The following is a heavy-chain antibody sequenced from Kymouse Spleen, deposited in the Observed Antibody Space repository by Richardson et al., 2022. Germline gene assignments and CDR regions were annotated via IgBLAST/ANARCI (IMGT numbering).Heavy chain of an antibody. CDR3: ARDGGVTTLYYYYGMDV. Sequence: QVQLVESGGGVVQPGRSLRLSCAASGFTFSSYGMHWVRQAPGKGLEWVAVIWYDGSNKYYADSVKGRFTISRDNSKNTLYLQMNSLRAEDTAVYYCARDGGVTTLYYYYGMDVWGQGTTVTVSS. CDR2: IWYDGSNK. D-gene: IGHD4-11,IGHD3-16*02,IGHD4-11*01. V-gene: IGHV3-33*01. CDR1: GFTFSSYG. J-gene: IGHJ6*02.